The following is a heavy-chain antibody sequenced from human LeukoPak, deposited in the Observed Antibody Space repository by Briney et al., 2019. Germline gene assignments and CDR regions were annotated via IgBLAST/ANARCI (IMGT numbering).Heavy chain of an antibody. CDR3: ARSPSPYSSGWYFDY. V-gene: IGHV6-1*01. Sequence: SQTLSLTCAISGDSVSINSAAWNWIRQSPSRGLEWLGRTYQRSKWYNDYAVSVKSRITVNPDISKNQFSLQLNSVTPEDTAVYYCARSPSPYSSGWYFDYWGQGALVTVSS. D-gene: IGHD6-19*01. J-gene: IGHJ4*02. CDR1: GDSVSINSAA. CDR2: TYQRSKWYN.